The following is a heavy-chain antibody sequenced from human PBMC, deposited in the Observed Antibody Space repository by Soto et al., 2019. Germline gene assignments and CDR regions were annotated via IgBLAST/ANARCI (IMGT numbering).Heavy chain of an antibody. CDR3: ARGPSVTAAAGKGDPRENWFDP. CDR1: GYSFTSYW. D-gene: IGHD6-13*01. J-gene: IGHJ5*02. CDR2: IDPSDSYT. Sequence: HGESLKISCKGSGYSFTSYWISWVRQMPGKGLEWMGRIDPSDSYTNYSPSFQGHVTISADKSISTAYLQWSSLKASDTAMYYCARGPSVTAAAGKGDPRENWFDPWGQGTLVTVSS. V-gene: IGHV5-10-1*01.